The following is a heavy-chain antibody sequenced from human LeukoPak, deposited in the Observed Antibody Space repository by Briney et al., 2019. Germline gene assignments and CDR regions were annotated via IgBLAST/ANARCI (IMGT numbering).Heavy chain of an antibody. CDR3: ARVTGLMVRGVIITSYYYMDV. D-gene: IGHD3-10*01. CDR1: GFTFSSYS. CDR2: ISSSGSTI. Sequence: PGGSLRLSCAASGFTFSSYSMNWVRQAPGKGLEWVSYISSSGSTIYYADSVKGRFTISRDNAKNSLYLQMNSLRAEDTAVYYCARVTGLMVRGVIITSYYYMDVWGKGTTVTVSS. J-gene: IGHJ6*03. V-gene: IGHV3-48*04.